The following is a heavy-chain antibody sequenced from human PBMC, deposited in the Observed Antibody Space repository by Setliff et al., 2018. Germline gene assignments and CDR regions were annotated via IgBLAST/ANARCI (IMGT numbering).Heavy chain of an antibody. Sequence: GGSLRLSCAASGFTFSSYAMSWVRQAPGKGLEWVSAINGSGGSTYYADSVKGRFTISRDNSKNTLYLQMNSLRAEDTAVYYCARSKFGGIYYYYGMDVWGQGTTVTVSS. CDR2: INGSGGST. V-gene: IGHV3-23*01. J-gene: IGHJ6*02. D-gene: IGHD3-16*01. CDR3: ARSKFGGIYYYYGMDV. CDR1: GFTFSSYA.